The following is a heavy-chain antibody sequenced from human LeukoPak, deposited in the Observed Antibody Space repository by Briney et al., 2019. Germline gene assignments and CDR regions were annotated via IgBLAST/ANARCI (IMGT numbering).Heavy chain of an antibody. D-gene: IGHD3-3*01. V-gene: IGHV4-4*07. J-gene: IGHJ3*02. Sequence: PSETLSLTCSVSGGSMNTHYWNWIRQLAGKGLEWIGRIYTSGSTNHNPSLKSRVIMSLDTSRSQFSLSLGSVTAADTAVYYCARDNNGLYFGVRGFDIWGQGKMVIVSS. CDR2: IYTSGST. CDR1: GGSMNTHY. CDR3: ARDNNGLYFGVRGFDI.